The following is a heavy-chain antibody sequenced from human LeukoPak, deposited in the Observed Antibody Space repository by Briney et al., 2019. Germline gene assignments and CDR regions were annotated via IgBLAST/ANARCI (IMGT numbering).Heavy chain of an antibody. CDR2: VRYDGNNP. D-gene: IGHD4-17*01. CDR1: GFTFSSYT. Sequence: GSLRLSCAASGFTFSSYTFNWVRQAPGKGLEWVAFVRYDGNNPYYSASVKGRFTISRDNSKNTVLLQMNNLRLEDAAVYYCARGSRYGDYPYYCDFWGQGTLVTVSS. J-gene: IGHJ4*02. V-gene: IGHV3-30*02. CDR3: ARGSRYGDYPYYCDF.